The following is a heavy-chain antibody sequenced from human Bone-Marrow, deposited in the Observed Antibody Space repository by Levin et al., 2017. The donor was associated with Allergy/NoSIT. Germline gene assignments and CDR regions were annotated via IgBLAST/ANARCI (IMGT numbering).Heavy chain of an antibody. V-gene: IGHV1-18*01. D-gene: IGHD3-10*01. Sequence: ASVKVSCKPSGYTFSNYDITWVRQAPGQGLEWMGWISGYNGNTNYAQKVQGRVTMTTDTSTSTAYMELRSLRSDDTAVYYCTRGSGSSSSGLGYWGQGTLVTDAS. CDR3: TRGSGSSSSGLGY. CDR2: ISGYNGNT. J-gene: IGHJ4*02. CDR1: GYTFSNYD.